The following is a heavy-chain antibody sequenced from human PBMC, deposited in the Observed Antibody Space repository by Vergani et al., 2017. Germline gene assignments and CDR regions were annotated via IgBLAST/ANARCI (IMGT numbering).Heavy chain of an antibody. CDR3: ASPTHGITFPYN. Sequence: QVQLVQSGAEVKKPGSSVKVSCKASGGTFSSYTLSWVRQAPGQGLEWMGRIIPILGIANYAQKFQGRVTITADKSTSTAYMELSSLRSEDTAVYYCASPTHGITFPYNWGQGTLVTVSS. V-gene: IGHV1-69*02. CDR2: IIPILGIA. J-gene: IGHJ4*02. D-gene: IGHD3-16*01. CDR1: GGTFSSYT.